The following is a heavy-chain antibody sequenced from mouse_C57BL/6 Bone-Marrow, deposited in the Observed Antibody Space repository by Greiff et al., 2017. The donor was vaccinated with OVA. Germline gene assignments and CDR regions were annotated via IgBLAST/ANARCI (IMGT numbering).Heavy chain of an antibody. Sequence: VNVVESGPELVKPGASVKISCKASGYSFTSYYIHWVKQRPGQGLEWIGWIYPGSGNTKYNEKFKGKATLTADTSSSTAYMQLSSLTSEDSAVYYCARRGYDGCLDYWGQGTTLTVSS. V-gene: IGHV1-66*01. J-gene: IGHJ2*01. CDR2: IYPGSGNT. CDR3: ARRGYDGCLDY. D-gene: IGHD2-3*01. CDR1: GYSFTSYY.